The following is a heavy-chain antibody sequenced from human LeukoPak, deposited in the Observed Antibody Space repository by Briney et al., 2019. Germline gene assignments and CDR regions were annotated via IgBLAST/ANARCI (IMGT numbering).Heavy chain of an antibody. J-gene: IGHJ4*02. Sequence: GASVKVSCKASGGTFSSYAISWVRQAPGQGLEWMGGIIPIFGTANYAQKFQGRVTITADESTSTAYMELSSLRSEDTAVYYCARGPMVRGVKELDYWGQGTLATVSS. V-gene: IGHV1-69*13. CDR2: IIPIFGTA. CDR3: ARGPMVRGVKELDY. D-gene: IGHD3-10*01. CDR1: GGTFSSYA.